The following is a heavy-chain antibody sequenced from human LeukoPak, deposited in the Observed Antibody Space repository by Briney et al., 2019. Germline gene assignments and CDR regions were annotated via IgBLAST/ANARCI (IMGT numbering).Heavy chain of an antibody. CDR3: ARAGSAYYYMDV. CDR1: GGTFSSYA. CDR2: IIPIFGTA. D-gene: IGHD3-10*01. V-gene: IGHV1-69*05. Sequence: SVKVSCKASGGTFSSYAISWVRRAPGQGLEWMGGIIPIFGTANYAQKFQGRVTITTDESTSTAYMELSSLRSEDTAVYYCARAGSAYYYMDVWGKGTTVTVSS. J-gene: IGHJ6*03.